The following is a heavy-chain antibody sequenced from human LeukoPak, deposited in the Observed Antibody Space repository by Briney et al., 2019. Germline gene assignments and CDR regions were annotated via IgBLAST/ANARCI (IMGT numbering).Heavy chain of an antibody. Sequence: PSETLSLTCAVSGGSISSGGYSWSWIRQPPGKGLEWIGYIYHSGSTYYNPSLKSRVTISVDRSKNQFSLKLSSVAAADTAVYYCARASSGYYYLFDYWGQGTLVTVSS. CDR1: GGSISSGGYS. D-gene: IGHD3-22*01. J-gene: IGHJ4*02. CDR3: ARASSGYYYLFDY. V-gene: IGHV4-30-2*01. CDR2: IYHSGST.